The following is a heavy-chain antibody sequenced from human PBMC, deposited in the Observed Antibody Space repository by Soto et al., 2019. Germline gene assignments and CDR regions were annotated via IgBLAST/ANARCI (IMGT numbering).Heavy chain of an antibody. CDR2: FSGSGGST. CDR1: GFTFSNYA. V-gene: IGHV3-23*01. CDR3: ARDWTGDTCPCLDV. J-gene: IGHJ6*02. Sequence: EVQLLESGGGLVQPGGSLRLSCAAAGFTFSNYALTWVRQSPGKGLEWVSTFSGSGGSTYYADSVRGRFTISRDNSKNTLFLQLTRLRVADTAIYYCARDWTGDTCPCLDVWGQGTTVSVSS. D-gene: IGHD2-21*01.